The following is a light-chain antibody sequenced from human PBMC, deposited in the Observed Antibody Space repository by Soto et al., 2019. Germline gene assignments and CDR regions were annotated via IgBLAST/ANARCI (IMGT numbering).Light chain of an antibody. Sequence: ESMLTQSPGTLSLSPGERATLSCRASQSISSRYLTWYQHKPGQAPRLLIYGASIRATGIPDRFSGSGSGTDFTLTISRLEAEDFAVYYCQQFRSSPPAFTFGQGTKLEI. CDR3: QQFRSSPPAFT. CDR2: GAS. V-gene: IGKV3-20*01. J-gene: IGKJ2*01. CDR1: QSISSRY.